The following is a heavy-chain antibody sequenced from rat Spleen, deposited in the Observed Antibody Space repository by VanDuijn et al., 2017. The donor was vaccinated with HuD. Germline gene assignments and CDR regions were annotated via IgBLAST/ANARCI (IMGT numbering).Heavy chain of an antibody. Sequence: QVQLKESGPGLVKPSETLSLTCTVSGFSLTSYHVSWVRQPPGKGLEWIAAISSGGSTYYNSALKSRLSISRDTSKSQVFLKMNSLQTEDTAMYFCARWADYWGQGVMVTVSS. CDR3: ARWADY. V-gene: IGHV2S12*01. CDR1: GFSLTSYH. CDR2: ISSGGST. D-gene: IGHD4-6*01. J-gene: IGHJ2*01.